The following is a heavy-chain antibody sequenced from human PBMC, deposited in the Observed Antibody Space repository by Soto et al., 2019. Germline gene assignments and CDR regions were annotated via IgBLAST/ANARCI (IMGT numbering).Heavy chain of an antibody. CDR3: ARDFRGIGAPSYYYGMDV. J-gene: IGHJ6*02. D-gene: IGHD6-6*01. CDR2: ISFDGSNK. V-gene: IGHV3-30*04. CDR1: GFAFSSDA. Sequence: QVQLVESGGGVVQPGRSLRLSCAASGFAFSSDAMHWVRQAPGKGLEWVAVISFDGSNKFYTDSVKGRFTISRDNSKRTLYLQMNSLRAEDTAEYYCARDFRGIGAPSYYYGMDVWGRGTTVTVSS.